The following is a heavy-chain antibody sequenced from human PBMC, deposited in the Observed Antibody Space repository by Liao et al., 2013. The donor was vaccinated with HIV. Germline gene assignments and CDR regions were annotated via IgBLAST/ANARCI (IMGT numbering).Heavy chain of an antibody. D-gene: IGHD3-3*01. CDR3: ASNDFWSGYSDY. V-gene: IGHV4-34*01. J-gene: IGHJ4*02. CDR2: INHSGST. Sequence: QVQLQQWGAGLLKPSETLSLTCAVYGGSFSGYYWSWIRQPPGKGLEWIGEINHSGSTNYNPSLKSRVTISVDTSKNQFSLKLSSVTAADTAVYYCASNDFWSGYSDYWGQGTLVTVSS. CDR1: GGSFSGYY.